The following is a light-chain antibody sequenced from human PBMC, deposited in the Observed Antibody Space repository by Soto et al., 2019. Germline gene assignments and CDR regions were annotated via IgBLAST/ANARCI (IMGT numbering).Light chain of an antibody. CDR3: SSYTSTNSLDWV. J-gene: IGLJ3*02. V-gene: IGLV2-14*01. CDR1: SSDVDFYDY. Sequence: QSALTQPASVSGSPGQSITISCTGTSSDVDFYDYVSWYQHHPGKAPKLIIFEVSHRPSGVSNRFSASRFGNTASLTISGLQAEDEAVYYCSSYTSTNSLDWVFGGGTKVTVL. CDR2: EVS.